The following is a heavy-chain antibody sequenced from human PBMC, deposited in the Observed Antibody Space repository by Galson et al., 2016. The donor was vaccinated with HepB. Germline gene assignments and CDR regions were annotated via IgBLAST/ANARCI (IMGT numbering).Heavy chain of an antibody. J-gene: IGHJ4*02. CDR2: ISSNNGDA. CDR3: ARGRIAVAGSEAY. CDR1: GYTFSNFG. Sequence: SVKVSCKASGYTFSNFGISWVRQAPGQGLEWMGWISSNNGDANYARNFQGRVTMTTDTSTATAYLEVTSLKSDDTAVYFWARGRIAVAGSEAYWGQGTLGTVSP. D-gene: IGHD6-19*01. V-gene: IGHV1-18*01.